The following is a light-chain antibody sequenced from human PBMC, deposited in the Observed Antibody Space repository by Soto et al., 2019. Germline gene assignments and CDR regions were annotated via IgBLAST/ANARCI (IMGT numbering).Light chain of an antibody. CDR2: EVS. CDR1: SSDVGGYNY. J-gene: IGLJ1*01. V-gene: IGLV2-14*01. CDR3: TSYTSSGAPYV. Sequence: VLTQPASVSGSPGQSITISCTGTSSDVGGYNYVSWYQQHPGKAPRLMIYEVSDRPSGVSNRFSGSKSGNTASLTISGLQAEDEADYYCTSYTSSGAPYVFGTGTKVTVL.